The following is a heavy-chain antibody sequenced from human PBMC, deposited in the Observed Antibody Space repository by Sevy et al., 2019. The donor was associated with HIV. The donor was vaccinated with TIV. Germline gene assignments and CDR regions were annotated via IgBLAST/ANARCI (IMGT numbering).Heavy chain of an antibody. CDR3: AGWGGGLDV. Sequence: GGSLRLSCAASTFTFNDYWMNWVRQAPGKGLEWVANINQHGSEKYFVDSVKGRFTISRDNAKNSLYLQMNSLRAEDTAVCYCAGWGGGLDVWGQGTTVTVSS. D-gene: IGHD3-16*01. CDR1: TFTFNDYW. V-gene: IGHV3-7*01. CDR2: INQHGSEK. J-gene: IGHJ6*02.